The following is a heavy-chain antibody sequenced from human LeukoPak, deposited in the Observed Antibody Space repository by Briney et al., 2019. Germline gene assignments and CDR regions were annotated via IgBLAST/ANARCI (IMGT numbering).Heavy chain of an antibody. CDR3: ARALYYDILTNYQTHTYYFDY. D-gene: IGHD3-9*01. V-gene: IGHV3-21*01. Sequence: GGSLRLSCAASGFSFGAYSMNWVRQAPGKGLEWVSSISSRSSNIYYADSMKGRFTVSRDNAKNSLYLQMNSLRAEDTAVYYCARALYYDILTNYQTHTYYFDYWGQGTLLTVSS. CDR2: ISSRSSNI. CDR1: GFSFGAYS. J-gene: IGHJ4*02.